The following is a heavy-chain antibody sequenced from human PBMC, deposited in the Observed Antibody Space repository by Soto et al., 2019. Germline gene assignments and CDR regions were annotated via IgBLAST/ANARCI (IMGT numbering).Heavy chain of an antibody. CDR1: GFTFSSYG. D-gene: IGHD5-12*01. Sequence: LRLSCAASGFTFSSYGMHWVRQAPGKGLEWVAVIWYDGSNKYYADSVKGRFTISRDNSKNTLYLQMNSLRAEDTAVYYCAREGIVATIPGLYYYYGMDVWGQGTTVTVSS. J-gene: IGHJ6*02. CDR2: IWYDGSNK. CDR3: AREGIVATIPGLYYYYGMDV. V-gene: IGHV3-33*01.